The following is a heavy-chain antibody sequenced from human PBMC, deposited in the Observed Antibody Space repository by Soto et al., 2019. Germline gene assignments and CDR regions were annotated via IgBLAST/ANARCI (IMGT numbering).Heavy chain of an antibody. D-gene: IGHD3-16*01. CDR1: GFTFSDYY. CDR3: ARVGQDYYYGMDV. V-gene: IGHV3-11*01. CDR2: ISSSSYTI. J-gene: IGHJ6*02. Sequence: QVQLVESGGGLVNPGGSLRLSCAASGFTFSDYYMTWIRQAPGKGLEWVSYISSSSYTIYYADSVQGRFTISRDNAKNSLYLQMNNLRAEDPAVYYCARVGQDYYYGMDVWGQGTTVTVSS.